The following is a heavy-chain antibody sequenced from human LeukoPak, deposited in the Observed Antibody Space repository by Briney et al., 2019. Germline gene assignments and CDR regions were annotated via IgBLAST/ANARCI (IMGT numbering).Heavy chain of an antibody. CDR3: ARDPEGMVYHDY. D-gene: IGHD2-8*01. CDR2: IYYSGST. CDR1: GGSISSGGYY. V-gene: IGHV4-31*03. J-gene: IGHJ4*02. Sequence: SQTLSLTCTVSGGSISSGGYYWSWIRQHPGKGLEWIGYIYYSGSTFYNPSLKSRVTISVDTSKNQFSLKLSSVTAADTAVYYCARDPEGMVYHDYWGQRTLVTVSS.